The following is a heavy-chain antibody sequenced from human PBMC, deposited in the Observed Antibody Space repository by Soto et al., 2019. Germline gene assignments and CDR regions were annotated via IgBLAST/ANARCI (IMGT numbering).Heavy chain of an antibody. Sequence: QLHLHESGSGLVKPSQTLSLTCTVSGASITYGGYSWSWIRQTPGKGLEWIGYINHLETTFYNPSFESRLSLSIDRAKNQFSLNLNSMSAADRAVYFCARGGGSDSFDYWGQGILVTVSS. V-gene: IGHV4-30-2*01. D-gene: IGHD1-26*01. J-gene: IGHJ4*02. CDR3: ARGGGSDSFDY. CDR2: INHLETT. CDR1: GASITYGGYS.